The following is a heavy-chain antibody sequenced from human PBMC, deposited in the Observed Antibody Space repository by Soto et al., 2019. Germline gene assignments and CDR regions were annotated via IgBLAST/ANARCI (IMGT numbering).Heavy chain of an antibody. D-gene: IGHD6-19*01. V-gene: IGHV6-1*01. CDR1: GDRVSSNSAA. Sequence: SQTLSLTCAISGDRVSSNSAAWNWIRQSPSRGLEWLGRTYYRSKWYNDYAVSVKSRITINPDPSKNQFSLQLNSVTPEDTAVYYCARDPGLLTVAGTNWFDPWGQGTLVTVSS. J-gene: IGHJ5*02. CDR3: ARDPGLLTVAGTNWFDP. CDR2: TYYRSKWYN.